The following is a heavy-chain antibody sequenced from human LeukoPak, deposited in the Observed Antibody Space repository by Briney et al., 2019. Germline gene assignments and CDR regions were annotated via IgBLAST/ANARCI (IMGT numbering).Heavy chain of an antibody. CDR2: IYYSGNT. V-gene: IGHV4-39*01. Sequence: SETLSLTCTVSRGSISSSSYYWGWIRQPPGKGLEWIGSIYYSGNTYYNPSLKSRVTISVDTSKNQFFLKLSSVTAADTAVYYCARRRLGETTTANWFDPWGQGTLVTVSS. CDR1: RGSISSSSYY. CDR3: ARRRLGETTTANWFDP. D-gene: IGHD4-17*01. J-gene: IGHJ5*02.